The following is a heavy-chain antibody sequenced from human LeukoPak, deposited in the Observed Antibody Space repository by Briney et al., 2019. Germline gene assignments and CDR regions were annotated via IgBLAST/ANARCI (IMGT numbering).Heavy chain of an antibody. CDR3: AKSVDSGSYPRDFDY. D-gene: IGHD3-10*01. Sequence: GGSLRLSCAASGFTFSSYAMSWVRQAPGKGLEWVSAISGSGGSTYYADSVKGRFTISRDNSKNTLYLQMNSLRAEDTAVYYCAKSVDSGSYPRDFDYWGQGTLVTVSS. CDR1: GFTFSSYA. CDR2: ISGSGGST. V-gene: IGHV3-23*01. J-gene: IGHJ4*02.